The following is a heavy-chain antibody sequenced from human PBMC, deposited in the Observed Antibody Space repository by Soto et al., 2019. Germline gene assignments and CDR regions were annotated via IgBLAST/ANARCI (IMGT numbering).Heavy chain of an antibody. D-gene: IGHD1-1*01. Sequence: SGPTLVNPTHPLTLTCTFSGFSLSTSGMRVSWIRQPPGKALQWLARIDWDDDNFYTTSLRTRLTISKDTSKNQVVLTMTNMDPVDTATYYCAKTGTDGSWFDPWGQGTLVTVSS. V-gene: IGHV2-70*04. CDR3: AKTGTDGSWFDP. CDR1: GFSLSTSGMR. CDR2: IDWDDDN. J-gene: IGHJ5*02.